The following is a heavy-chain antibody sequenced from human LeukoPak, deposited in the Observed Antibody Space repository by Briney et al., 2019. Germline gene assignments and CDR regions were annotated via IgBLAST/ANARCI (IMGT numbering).Heavy chain of an antibody. CDR2: MNPNSGNT. CDR3: ARGHRRYCYGSGSPLSDY. V-gene: IGHV1-8*03. D-gene: IGHD3-10*01. J-gene: IGHJ4*02. CDR1: GYTFTSYD. Sequence: DSVKVSCKASGYTFTSYDINWVRQATGQGLELMGWMNPNSGNTGYAQKFQGRVTITRNTSISTAYMELSSLRSEDTAVYYCARGHRRYCYGSGSPLSDYWGQGTLVSVSS.